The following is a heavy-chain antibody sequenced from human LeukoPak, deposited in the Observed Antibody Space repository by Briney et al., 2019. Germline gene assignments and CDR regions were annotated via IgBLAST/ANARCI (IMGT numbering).Heavy chain of an antibody. Sequence: GGSLRLSCAASGFTFSSYSMNWVRQAPGKGLEWVAVISYDGSTKYYADSVKGLFTISSDTSKHTSYLQMTSLRAEDTDVYCCARGVTGIDYWGQGTLVTVSS. CDR3: ARGVTGIDY. J-gene: IGHJ4*02. V-gene: IGHV3-30*04. D-gene: IGHD1-20*01. CDR2: ISYDGSTK. CDR1: GFTFSSYS.